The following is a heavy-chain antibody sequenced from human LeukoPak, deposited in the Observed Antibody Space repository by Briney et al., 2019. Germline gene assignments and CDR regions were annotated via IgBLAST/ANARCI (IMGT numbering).Heavy chain of an antibody. V-gene: IGHV3-23*01. CDR1: GFTFSSYA. Sequence: GGSLRLSCAASGFTFSSYAMSWVRQAPGKGLEWVSAISSSGGSTYYADSVKGRFTISRDNSKNTLYLQMNSLRAEDTAVYYCAKVYSGSYLIDYWGQGTLVTVSS. CDR3: AKVYSGSYLIDY. J-gene: IGHJ4*02. CDR2: ISSSGGST. D-gene: IGHD1-26*01.